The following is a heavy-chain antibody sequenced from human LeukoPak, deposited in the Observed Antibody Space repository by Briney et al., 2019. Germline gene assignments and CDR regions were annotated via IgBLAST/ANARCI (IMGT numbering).Heavy chain of an antibody. CDR2: INHNGNVN. D-gene: IGHD3-3*01. Sequence: GGSLRLSCAASGFTFSSYWMNWARQAPGKGLEWVASINHNGNVNYYVDSVKGRFTISRDNAKNSLYLQMNSLKLEDTALYYCVKDRDFWSGLDVWGQGTMVTVS. CDR3: VKDRDFWSGLDV. J-gene: IGHJ6*02. V-gene: IGHV3-7*03. CDR1: GFTFSSYW.